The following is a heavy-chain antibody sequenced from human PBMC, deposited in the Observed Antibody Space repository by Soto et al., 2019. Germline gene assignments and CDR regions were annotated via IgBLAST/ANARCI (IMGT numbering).Heavy chain of an antibody. CDR2: IIPIFGTA. V-gene: IGHV1-69*06. Sequence: SSVKVSCKASGGTFSSYAISWVRQAPGQGLEGMGGIIPIFGTANYAQKFQGRVTITADKSTSTAYMELSSLRSEDTAVFYWARSELDMITFGGSIIYCSMDVWG. D-gene: IGHD3-16*01. J-gene: IGHJ6*01. CDR1: GGTFSSYA. CDR3: ARSELDMITFGGSIIYCSMDV.